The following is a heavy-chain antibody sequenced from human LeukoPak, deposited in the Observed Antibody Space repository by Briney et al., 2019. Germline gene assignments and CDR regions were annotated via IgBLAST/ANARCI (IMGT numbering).Heavy chain of an antibody. CDR2: IIPIFGTA. CDR3: ARDGSAVAGGPLRY. J-gene: IGHJ4*02. CDR1: GGTFSSYA. Sequence: VASVKVSCKASGGTFSSYAISWVRQAPGQGLEWMGRIIPIFGTANYAQKFQGRVTITTDESTSTAYMELSSLRSEDTAVYYCARDGSAVAGGPLRYWGQGTLVTVSS. V-gene: IGHV1-69*05. D-gene: IGHD6-19*01.